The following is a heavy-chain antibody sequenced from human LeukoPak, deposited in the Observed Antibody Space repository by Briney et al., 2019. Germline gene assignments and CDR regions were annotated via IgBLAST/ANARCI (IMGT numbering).Heavy chain of an antibody. Sequence: GGSLRLSCAASGFTFSSYAMSWVRQAPGKGLEWVSSISGSGYSTYYADSMKGRFTISRDNSRNSLYLQMNSLRAEDTAVYYCVKGRYSSSQYLEDYWGQGTLVTVSS. V-gene: IGHV3-23*01. CDR3: VKGRYSSSQYLEDY. CDR1: GFTFSSYA. J-gene: IGHJ4*02. D-gene: IGHD6-6*01. CDR2: ISGSGYST.